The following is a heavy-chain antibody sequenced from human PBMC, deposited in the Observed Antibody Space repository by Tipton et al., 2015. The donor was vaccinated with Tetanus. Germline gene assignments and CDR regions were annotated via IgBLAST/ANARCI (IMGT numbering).Heavy chain of an antibody. CDR1: GVSISNSSHY. J-gene: IGHJ3*02. D-gene: IGHD2-2*01. Sequence: TLSLTCTVSGVSISNSSHYWGWIRQSPGKGLEWIGSFYYGGSTYYNPSLESRVTISVTTSKNEFSLKLTSVTAADTSLYFCARDIYSNTRALDIWGQGTMVTVSS. V-gene: IGHV4-39*02. CDR3: ARDIYSNTRALDI. CDR2: FYYGGST.